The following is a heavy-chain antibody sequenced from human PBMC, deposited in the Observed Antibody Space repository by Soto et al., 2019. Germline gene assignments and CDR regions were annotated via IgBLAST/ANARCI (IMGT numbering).Heavy chain of an antibody. Sequence: GGSLRLSCAASGFTFSSYAMSWVRQAPGQGLEWVSTISGGGDSTYYADSVKGRFSISRDNSRNTLYLQMSSLRADDTAVYYCAKDPYYGGNRDYFDYWGQGALVTVSS. CDR1: GFTFSSYA. CDR2: ISGGGDST. V-gene: IGHV3-23*01. CDR3: AKDPYYGGNRDYFDY. J-gene: IGHJ4*02. D-gene: IGHD4-17*01.